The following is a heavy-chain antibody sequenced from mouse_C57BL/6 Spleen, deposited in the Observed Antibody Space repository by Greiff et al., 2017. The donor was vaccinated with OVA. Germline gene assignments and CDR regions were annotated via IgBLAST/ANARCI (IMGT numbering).Heavy chain of an antibody. CDR1: GYSFTSYY. CDR3: ARSPITTVFDY. J-gene: IGHJ2*01. CDR2: IYPRDGST. Sequence: QVQLQQSGPELVKPGASVKISCKASGYSFTSYYIHWVKQRPGQGLEWIGWIYPRDGSTKYNEKFKGKATLTVDTSSSTAYMELHSLTSEDSAVYFCARSPITTVFDYWGQGTTLTVSS. V-gene: IGHV1-85*01. D-gene: IGHD1-1*01.